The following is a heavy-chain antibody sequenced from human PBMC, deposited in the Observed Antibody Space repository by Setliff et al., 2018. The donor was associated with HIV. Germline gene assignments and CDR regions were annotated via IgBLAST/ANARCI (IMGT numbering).Heavy chain of an antibody. Sequence: GESLKISCTVSGFTFGDYTMSWVRQAPGKGLERVGFIRSKTYGGTTEYAASVKGRFTISRDDSKSIAYLQMNSLKTEDTAVYYCTSAFADYAYWYFDHWGQGTLVTVSS. J-gene: IGHJ4*02. D-gene: IGHD2-8*02. V-gene: IGHV3-49*04. CDR3: TSAFADYAYWYFDH. CDR2: IRSKTYGGTT. CDR1: GFTFGDYT.